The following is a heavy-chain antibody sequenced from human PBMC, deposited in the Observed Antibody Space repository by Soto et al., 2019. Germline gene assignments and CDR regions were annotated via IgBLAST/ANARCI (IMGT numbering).Heavy chain of an antibody. D-gene: IGHD6-25*01. CDR2: ISYDGSNK. CDR3: ARDMAAPPYYYGMDV. J-gene: IGHJ6*02. Sequence: GGSLRLSCAASGFTFSSYAMHWVRQAPGKGLEWVAVISYDGSNKYYADSVKGGFTISRDNSKNTLYLQMNSLRAEDTAVYYCARDMAAPPYYYGMDVWGQGTTVTVSS. CDR1: GFTFSSYA. V-gene: IGHV3-30-3*01.